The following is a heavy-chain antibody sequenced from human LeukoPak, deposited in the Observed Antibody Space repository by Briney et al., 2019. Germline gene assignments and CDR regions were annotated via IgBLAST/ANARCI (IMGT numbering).Heavy chain of an antibody. Sequence: AAVTVSFKASGYTFTIYDINWVRQATGQGREGMGWMNTNSGNTGYAQKFQGRVTMTTNTSISTAYMELSSLRFEDTAVYYCARSHYGDYAGAFDIWGQGTLVTVSS. CDR1: GYTFTIYD. D-gene: IGHD4-17*01. J-gene: IGHJ3*02. V-gene: IGHV1-8*01. CDR2: MNTNSGNT. CDR3: ARSHYGDYAGAFDI.